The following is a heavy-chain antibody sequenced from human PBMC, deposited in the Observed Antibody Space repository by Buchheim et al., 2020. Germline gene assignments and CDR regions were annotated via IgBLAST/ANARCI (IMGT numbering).Heavy chain of an antibody. CDR2: ISGSGGST. V-gene: IGHV3-23*01. J-gene: IGHJ4*02. Sequence: EVQLLESGGGLVQPGGSLRLSCAASGFTFSSYAMSWVRQAPGKGLEWVSAISGSGGSTYYADSVKVRFTISRDNSKNQLYLQMNSLRAEDTAVYYCAKDNERIAVAGKGAFDYWGQGTL. CDR3: AKDNERIAVAGKGAFDY. D-gene: IGHD6-19*01. CDR1: GFTFSSYA.